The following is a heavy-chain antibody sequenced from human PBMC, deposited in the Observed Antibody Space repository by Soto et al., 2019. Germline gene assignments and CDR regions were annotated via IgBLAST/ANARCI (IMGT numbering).Heavy chain of an antibody. Sequence: SETLSLTCTVPGGSVSTGSYDWSWIRQPPGKGLEWIGKIFFTGSAHYNPSLRNRVTMSVDTSKDQFSLTLTSVTAADTAVYYCARDGHGMDVWGQGTTVTVSS. CDR1: GGSVSTGSYD. V-gene: IGHV4-61*01. J-gene: IGHJ6*02. CDR2: IFFTGSA. CDR3: ARDGHGMDV.